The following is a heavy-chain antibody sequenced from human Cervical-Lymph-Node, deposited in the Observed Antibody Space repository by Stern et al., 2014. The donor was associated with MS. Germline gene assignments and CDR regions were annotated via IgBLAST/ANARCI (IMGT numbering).Heavy chain of an antibody. V-gene: IGHV5-51*01. CDR1: GYTFSNAW. Sequence: EVQLVESGAELRKPGESLKISCKASGYTFSNAWIGWVRQMPGRGLEWMGIIYPADSQTRYSPSFQGQVTISADKSDSTAYLQWTSLKAPDTAMYYCARQKGYWGQGTLVSVSS. CDR2: IYPADSQT. J-gene: IGHJ4*02. CDR3: ARQKGY.